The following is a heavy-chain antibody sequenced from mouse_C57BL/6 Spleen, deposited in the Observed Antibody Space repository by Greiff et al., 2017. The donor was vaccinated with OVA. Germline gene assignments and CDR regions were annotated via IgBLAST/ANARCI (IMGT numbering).Heavy chain of an antibody. V-gene: IGHV1-9*01. D-gene: IGHD2-3*01. CDR1: GYTFTGYW. CDR3: ARSDDGYPYYFDD. J-gene: IGHJ2*01. Sequence: QVQLQQSGAELMKPGASVKLSCKATGYTFTGYWIEWVKQRPGHGLEWIGEILPGSGSTNYNAKFKGKATFTVDKSSNTAYMQLSSLTTEDSAISYCARSDDGYPYYFDDWGQGTTLTVSS. CDR2: ILPGSGST.